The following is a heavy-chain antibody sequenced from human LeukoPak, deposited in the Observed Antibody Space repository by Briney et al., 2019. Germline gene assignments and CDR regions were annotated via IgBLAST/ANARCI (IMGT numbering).Heavy chain of an antibody. CDR3: ARALHSTWACFDY. CDR1: GFTFSSYD. D-gene: IGHD6-13*01. J-gene: IGHJ4*02. V-gene: IGHV3-48*03. Sequence: PGGSLRLSCAASGFTFSSYDMNRVRQAPGKGLEWVSYISSSGGTIYYADSVKGQFTISRDNAKNSLYLQMNSLRAEDTAVYYCARALHSTWACFDYWGQGTLVTVSS. CDR2: ISSSGGTI.